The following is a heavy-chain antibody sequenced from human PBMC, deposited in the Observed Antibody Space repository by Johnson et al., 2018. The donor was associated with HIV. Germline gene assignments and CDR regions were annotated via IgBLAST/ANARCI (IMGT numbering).Heavy chain of an antibody. CDR2: IRYDGTNK. D-gene: IGHD2-21*01. CDR1: GFTFSSYG. J-gene: IGHJ3*02. V-gene: IGHV3-30*02. Sequence: HVQLVESGGGVVQPGRSLRLSCAASGFTFSSYGMNWVRQAPGKGLEWVAFIRYDGTNKYYADSVKGRFTISRDNPWNTLYLQMNNLTSEDTAVYYCAKSIVVVLVGDNDDAFDIWGQGTMVTVSS. CDR3: AKSIVVVLVGDNDDAFDI.